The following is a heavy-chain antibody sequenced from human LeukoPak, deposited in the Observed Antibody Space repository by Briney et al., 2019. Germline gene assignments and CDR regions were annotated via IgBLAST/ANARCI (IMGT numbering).Heavy chain of an antibody. CDR2: ISGSGGST. J-gene: IGHJ4*02. CDR3: AKYTYDSSGYYPDY. Sequence: GGSLRLSCAASGFTFSSYAMSWVRQAPGKGLEWVSAISGSGGSTYYADSVKGRFTISRDNSKNTLYLQMNSLRAEDTAVNYCAKYTYDSSGYYPDYWGQGTLVTVSS. D-gene: IGHD3-22*01. V-gene: IGHV3-23*01. CDR1: GFTFSSYA.